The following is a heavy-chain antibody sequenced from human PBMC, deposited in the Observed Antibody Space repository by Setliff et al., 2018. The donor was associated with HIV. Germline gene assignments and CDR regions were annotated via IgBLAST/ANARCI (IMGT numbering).Heavy chain of an antibody. CDR3: ARDRSSGWSKDWFDT. V-gene: IGHV4-34*01. J-gene: IGHJ5*02. Sequence: PSETLSLTCGIYGGSFSDYYWSWIRQPPGKGLEWIGEIDHRGRPKYNPSLNSRVTMSVDKSRNQFSLRLTSVTAADTAMYHCARDRSSGWSKDWFDTWGQGTLVTVSS. CDR1: GGSFSDYY. CDR2: IDHRGRP. D-gene: IGHD6-19*01.